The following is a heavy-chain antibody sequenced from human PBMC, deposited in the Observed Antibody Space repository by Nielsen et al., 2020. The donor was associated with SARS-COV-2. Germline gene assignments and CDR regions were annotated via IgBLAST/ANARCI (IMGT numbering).Heavy chain of an antibody. J-gene: IGHJ6*02. CDR2: ISSSSSYI. V-gene: IGHV3-21*01. Sequence: GESLKISCAAPGFTFSSYSMNWVRQAPGKGLEWVSSISSSSSYIYYADSVKGRFTISRDNAKNSLYLQMNSLRAEDTAVYYCARFTEFGYCSSTSCPENYYYYGMDVWGQGTTVTVSS. D-gene: IGHD2-2*03. CDR3: ARFTEFGYCSSTSCPENYYYYGMDV. CDR1: GFTFSSYS.